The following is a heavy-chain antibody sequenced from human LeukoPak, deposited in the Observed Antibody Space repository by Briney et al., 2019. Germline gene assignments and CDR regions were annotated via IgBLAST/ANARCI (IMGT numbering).Heavy chain of an antibody. J-gene: IGHJ4*02. CDR1: GFTFDDYA. D-gene: IGHD1-26*01. CDR3: AKDISVGATPYYFDS. Sequence: GRSLRLSCAASGFTFDDYAMHWVRQGPGKGPEWISGITWNTDTIGYADSVMGRFTISRDNAKNSLYLQMNSLRAEDTALYYCAKDISVGATPYYFDSWGQGTLVTVSS. CDR2: ITWNTDTI. V-gene: IGHV3-9*01.